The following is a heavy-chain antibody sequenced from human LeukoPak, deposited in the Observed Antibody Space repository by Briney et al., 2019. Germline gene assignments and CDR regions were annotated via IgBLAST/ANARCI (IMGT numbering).Heavy chain of an antibody. CDR1: GGSISSSSYY. CDR3: ARDSFRAAGYYYYLDV. Sequence: PSETLSLTCTVSGGSISSSSYYWGWIRQPPGKGLEWIGSIYYSGSTYYNPSLKSRVTISVDTSKNQFSLKLSSVTAADTAVYYCARDSFRAAGYYYYLDVWGKGTTVTVSS. D-gene: IGHD6-13*01. V-gene: IGHV4-39*07. J-gene: IGHJ6*03. CDR2: IYYSGST.